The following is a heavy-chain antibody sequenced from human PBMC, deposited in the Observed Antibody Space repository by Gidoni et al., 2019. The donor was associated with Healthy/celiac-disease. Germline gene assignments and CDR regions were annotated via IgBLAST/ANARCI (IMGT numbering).Heavy chain of an antibody. Sequence: QVQLQQWGAGLLKPSETLSLTCAVYGGSFSGYYWSWIRQPPGKGLEWIGEINHSGSTNYNPSLKSRVTISVDTSKNQFSLKLSSVTAADTAVYYCARGQIVVVVAATKPLNQYFDYWGQGTLVTVSS. V-gene: IGHV4-34*01. J-gene: IGHJ4*02. CDR1: GGSFSGYY. CDR3: ARGQIVVVVAATKPLNQYFDY. D-gene: IGHD2-15*01. CDR2: INHSGST.